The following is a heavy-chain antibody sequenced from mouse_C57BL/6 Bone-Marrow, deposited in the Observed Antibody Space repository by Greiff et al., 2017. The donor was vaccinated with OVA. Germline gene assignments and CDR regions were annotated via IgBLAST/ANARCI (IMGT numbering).Heavy chain of an antibody. CDR2: IWSDGST. Sequence: VKLMESGPGLVAPSQSLSITCTVSGFSLTSYGVHWVRQPPGKGLEWLVVIWSDGSTTYNSALKSRLSISKDNSKSQVFLKMNSLQTDDTAMYYCARHKGNYEAMDYWGQGTSVTVSS. CDR3: ARHKGNYEAMDY. CDR1: GFSLTSYG. J-gene: IGHJ4*01. D-gene: IGHD2-1*01. V-gene: IGHV2-6-1*01.